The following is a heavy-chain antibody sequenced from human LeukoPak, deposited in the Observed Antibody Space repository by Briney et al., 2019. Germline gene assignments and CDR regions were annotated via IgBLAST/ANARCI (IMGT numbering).Heavy chain of an antibody. CDR3: ARGPYSYDSSGAFDI. V-gene: IGHV4-61*02. D-gene: IGHD3-22*01. CDR2: ISSSGST. J-gene: IGHJ3*02. Sequence: TLSLTCTVSGDSISSGDYYWSWIRQPAGKGLEWIGRISSSGSTNYNPSLKSRVNISVDTSKNQFSLKLSSVTAADTAVYFCARGPYSYDSSGAFDIWGQGTMVTVSS. CDR1: GDSISSGDYY.